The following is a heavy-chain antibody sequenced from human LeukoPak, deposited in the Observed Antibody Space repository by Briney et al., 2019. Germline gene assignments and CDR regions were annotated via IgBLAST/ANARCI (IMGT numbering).Heavy chain of an antibody. J-gene: IGHJ4*02. Sequence: GGSLRLSCAASGFTFSSYAMSWVRQAPGKGLEWVSGISGSGDNTYYADSVKGRFTISRDNSKNTLYVQVNSLGTEDTAAYYCAKDLIAARPETFDYWGQGTLVTVSS. CDR2: ISGSGDNT. D-gene: IGHD6-6*01. CDR3: AKDLIAARPETFDY. CDR1: GFTFSSYA. V-gene: IGHV3-23*01.